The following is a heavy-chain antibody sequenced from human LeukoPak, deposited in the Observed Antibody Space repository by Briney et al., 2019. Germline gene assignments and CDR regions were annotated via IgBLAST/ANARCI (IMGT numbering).Heavy chain of an antibody. CDR3: AKDLSRAHYYGMDV. V-gene: IGHV3-30*18. Sequence: GGSLRLSCAASGFTFSIYGIHWVRQAPGKGLEWVTVISYDGKEKYYGESVKGRFTISRDNSKNTLYLQMNSLRAEDTAVYYCAKDLSRAHYYGMDVWGRGTTVTVSS. D-gene: IGHD3-10*01. J-gene: IGHJ6*02. CDR1: GFTFSIYG. CDR2: ISYDGKEK.